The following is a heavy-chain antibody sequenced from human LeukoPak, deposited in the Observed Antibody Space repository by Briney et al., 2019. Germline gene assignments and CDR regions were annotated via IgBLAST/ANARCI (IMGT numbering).Heavy chain of an antibody. CDR3: ATYSNWVAEDV. Sequence: PGGSLRLSCAASGFSFSESWMSWVRQAPEKGLEWVAAIKDDGSEKDYVDSVKGRFTISRDNAKNSLYLQMNSLRVEDTAVYHCATYSNWVAEDVWGQGTTVSVSS. J-gene: IGHJ6*02. CDR2: IKDDGSEK. CDR1: GFSFSESW. D-gene: IGHD6-13*01. V-gene: IGHV3-7*01.